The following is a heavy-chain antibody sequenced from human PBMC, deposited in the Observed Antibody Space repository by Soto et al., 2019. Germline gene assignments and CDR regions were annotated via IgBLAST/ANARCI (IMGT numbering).Heavy chain of an antibody. CDR2: IIPIFGTA. D-gene: IGHD3-10*01. J-gene: IGHJ6*02. V-gene: IGHV1-69*13. Sequence: GGPVKVSCKASGGTFSSYAISWVRQAPGQGLEWMGGIIPIFGTANYAQKFQGRVTITADESTSTAYMELSSLRSEDTAVYYCARFAYGFGENYYYYGMDVWGQGTTVTVSS. CDR1: GGTFSSYA. CDR3: ARFAYGFGENYYYYGMDV.